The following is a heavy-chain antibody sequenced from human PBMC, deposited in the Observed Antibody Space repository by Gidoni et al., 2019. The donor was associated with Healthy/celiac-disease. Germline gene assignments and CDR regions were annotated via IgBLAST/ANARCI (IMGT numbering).Heavy chain of an antibody. D-gene: IGHD3-3*01. V-gene: IGHV1-2*02. CDR3: ARAKYDFWSGSANYFDY. Sequence: QVQLVQSGAEVKKPGASVKVSCKASGYTFTGYYMHWVRQAPGQGLEWMGWINPNSGGTNYAQKVQGRVTMTRDTSISTAYMELSRLRSDDTAVYYCARAKYDFWSGSANYFDYWGQGTLVTVSS. CDR1: GYTFTGYY. CDR2: INPNSGGT. J-gene: IGHJ4*02.